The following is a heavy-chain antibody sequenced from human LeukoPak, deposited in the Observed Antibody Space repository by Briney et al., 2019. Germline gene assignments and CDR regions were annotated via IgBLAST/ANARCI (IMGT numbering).Heavy chain of an antibody. CDR1: GGSISNTNW. D-gene: IGHD2-15*01. V-gene: IGHV4-4*02. CDR2: VNLQGST. Sequence: SGTLSLTCGVSGGSISNTNWWTWVRQPPGKGLEWIGEVNLQGSTNYNPSLKSRVTISVDTSKNHFSLKLSSVTAADTAVYYCARQAPRVYCSAGSCYGGWFDPWGQGTLVTVSS. CDR3: ARQAPRVYCSAGSCYGGWFDP. J-gene: IGHJ5*02.